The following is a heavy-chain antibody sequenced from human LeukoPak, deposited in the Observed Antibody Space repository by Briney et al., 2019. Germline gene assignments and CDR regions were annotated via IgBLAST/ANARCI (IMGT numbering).Heavy chain of an antibody. D-gene: IGHD2-15*01. CDR1: GGSISSYY. J-gene: IGHJ4*02. CDR3: ARVRCSGGSCYSYYFDY. CDR2: IYYSGST. V-gene: IGHV4-59*01. Sequence: SETLSLTCTVAGGSISSYYWSWIRQPPGKGLEWIGYIYYSGSTNYNPSLKSRVTISVDTSKNQFSLKLSSVTAADTAVYYCARVRCSGGSCYSYYFDYWGQGTLVTVSS.